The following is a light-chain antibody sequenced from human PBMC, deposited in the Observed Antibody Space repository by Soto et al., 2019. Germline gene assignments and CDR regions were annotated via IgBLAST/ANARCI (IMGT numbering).Light chain of an antibody. V-gene: IGLV2-14*01. Sequence: QSVLTQPASVSESPGQSITISCTGTSSDIGGYNYVSWYQLHPGKAPKLIIYEVSNRPSGVSNRFSGSKSGNTASLTISGLQAEDEAEYYCTSYTISSTVVFGGGTKLTVL. CDR3: TSYTISSTVV. J-gene: IGLJ2*01. CDR2: EVS. CDR1: SSDIGGYNY.